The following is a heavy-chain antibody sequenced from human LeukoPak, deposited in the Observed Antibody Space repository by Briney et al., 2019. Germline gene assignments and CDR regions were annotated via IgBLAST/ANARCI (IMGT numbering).Heavy chain of an antibody. D-gene: IGHD6-13*01. J-gene: IGHJ4*02. Sequence: GGSLRLSCSASGFTFSSSGMHWVRQAPGKGLEWVSAISGSGGSTYYADSVKGRFTISRDNSKNTLYLQMNSLRAEDTAVYYCAKVARKQQLVDHFDYWGQGTLVTVSS. V-gene: IGHV3-23*01. CDR2: ISGSGGST. CDR3: AKVARKQQLVDHFDY. CDR1: GFTFSSSG.